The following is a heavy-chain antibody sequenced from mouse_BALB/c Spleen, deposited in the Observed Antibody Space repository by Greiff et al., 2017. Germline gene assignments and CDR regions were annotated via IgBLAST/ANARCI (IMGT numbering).Heavy chain of an antibody. J-gene: IGHJ4*01. CDR2: ISSGSSTI. CDR3: ARSDGYPIYDAMDY. V-gene: IGHV5-17*02. Sequence: EVMLVESGGGLVQPGGSRKLSCAASGFTFSSFGMHWVRQAPEKGLEWVAYISSGSSTIYYADTVKGRFTISRDNPKNTLFLQMTSLRSEDTAMYYCARSDGYPIYDAMDYWGQGTSVTVSS. CDR1: GFTFSSFG. D-gene: IGHD2-3*01.